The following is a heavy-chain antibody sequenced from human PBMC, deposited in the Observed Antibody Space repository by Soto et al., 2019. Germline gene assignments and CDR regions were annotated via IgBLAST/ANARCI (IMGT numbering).Heavy chain of an antibody. J-gene: IGHJ4*02. Sequence: QLVQSGAEVMKPGASVQVSCKALGYPLVNFAFNWVRQALGQGPEWIGWITPSNGHTNYAQTLQGRLTLTTDTYTETAHMNLRGLKPDEADMYYCARLLGKWYEGGVDFFSEHWGQGTQVTVSS. CDR2: ITPSNGHT. CDR3: ARLLGKWYEGGVDFFSEH. CDR1: GYPLVNFA. V-gene: IGHV1-18*01. D-gene: IGHD2-21*01.